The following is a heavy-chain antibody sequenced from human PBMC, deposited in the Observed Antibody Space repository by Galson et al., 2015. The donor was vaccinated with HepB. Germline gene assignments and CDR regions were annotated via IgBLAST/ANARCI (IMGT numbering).Heavy chain of an antibody. D-gene: IGHD7-27*01. J-gene: IGHJ4*02. CDR1: GYTFTNYG. CDR2: ISAYNGNT. CDR3: ERGDWGWGGSDD. V-gene: IGHV1-18*01. Sequence: SVKVSCKASGYTFTNYGISWVRQAPGHGLQWMGWISAYNGNTPYAQTLQGRVTMTTDTSTSTAYMELRNLRSDDTAVYYCERGDWGWGGSDDWGQGTLVTVSS.